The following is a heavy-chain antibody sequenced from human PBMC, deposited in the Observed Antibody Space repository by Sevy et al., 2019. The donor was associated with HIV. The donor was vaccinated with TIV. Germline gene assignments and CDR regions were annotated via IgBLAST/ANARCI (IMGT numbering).Heavy chain of an antibody. J-gene: IGHJ5*02. D-gene: IGHD5-18*01. V-gene: IGHV3-7*03. CDR2: MNQDGGTK. CDR1: GFPFSMYW. Sequence: GGSLRLSCAASGFPFSMYWMYWVRQAPGKGLEWVATMNQDGGTKYYVDSVKGRFTISRDNAKNSLYLLMNSLRAEDTAIYYCVGDNSDGWAFGSWGQGTLVTVSS. CDR3: VGDNSDGWAFGS.